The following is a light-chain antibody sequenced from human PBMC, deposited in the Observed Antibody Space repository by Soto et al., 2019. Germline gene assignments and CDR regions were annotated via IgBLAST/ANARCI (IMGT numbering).Light chain of an antibody. CDR1: QTISTW. J-gene: IGKJ1*01. CDR2: KAS. CDR3: QQYNTYWT. Sequence: DSQMTQSPSTLSASVGDRVTIPCRASQTISTWLAWYQQQPGKAPILLIYKASTLESGVPSMFSGSGSGTEFTLTISSLQPDDAATYYCQQYNTYWTFGQGTKVDIK. V-gene: IGKV1-5*03.